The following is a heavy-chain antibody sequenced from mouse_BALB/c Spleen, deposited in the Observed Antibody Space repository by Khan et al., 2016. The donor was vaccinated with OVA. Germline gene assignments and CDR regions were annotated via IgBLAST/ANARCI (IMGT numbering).Heavy chain of an antibody. Sequence: EVQLQESGPDLVKPSQSLSLTCTVTGFSITSDYTWHWIRQFPGYRLDWMGYIHYSGYTYYNPSLKSRMSVTRDTSKNHFFLQLRSVTTEDTATXFCARSGDGYYAHWGQGTTLTVSS. CDR3: ARSGDGYYAH. D-gene: IGHD2-3*01. CDR1: GFSITSDYT. J-gene: IGHJ2*01. CDR2: IHYSGYT. V-gene: IGHV3-1*02.